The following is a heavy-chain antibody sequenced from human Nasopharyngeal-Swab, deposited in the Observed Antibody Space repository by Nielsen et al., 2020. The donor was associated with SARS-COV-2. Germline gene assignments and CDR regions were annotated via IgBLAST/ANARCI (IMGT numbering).Heavy chain of an antibody. CDR2: INSDGSST. Sequence: GESLKISCAASGFTFSSYWMHWVRQAPGKGLVWVSRINSDGSSTSYADSVKGRFTISRDNAKNSLYLQMNSLRAEDTALYYCAKDQRAAAPGYYGMDVWGQGTTVTVSS. V-gene: IGHV3-74*01. D-gene: IGHD6-13*01. CDR1: GFTFSSYW. J-gene: IGHJ6*02. CDR3: AKDQRAAAPGYYGMDV.